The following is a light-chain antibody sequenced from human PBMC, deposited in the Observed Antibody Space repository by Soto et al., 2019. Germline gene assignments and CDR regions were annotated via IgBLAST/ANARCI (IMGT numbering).Light chain of an antibody. Sequence: DIRMTQPPSSVNASVWDRVSSICPASDTISVYLAWYQHKPGKVRERLIYASSILQSGVKSRFSGSRSDTEFTLTISSLQHEDVGTYYCQKYNTAPFTFGPGTKVDIK. V-gene: IGKV1-27*01. CDR1: DTISVY. CDR2: ASS. J-gene: IGKJ3*01. CDR3: QKYNTAPFT.